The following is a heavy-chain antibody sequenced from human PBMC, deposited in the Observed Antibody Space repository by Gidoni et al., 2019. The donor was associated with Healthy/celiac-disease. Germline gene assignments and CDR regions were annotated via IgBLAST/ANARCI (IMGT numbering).Heavy chain of an antibody. V-gene: IGHV1-18*01. J-gene: IGHJ4*02. D-gene: IGHD3-22*01. CDR3: ARVHCSGGSCYKEYYYDSSGYSDY. Sequence: QVQLVQSGAEVKKPGASVKVSCKASGYTFTGYGISCVGQAPGQGLEWMGWISAYNGNTNYAQKLQGRVTMTTDTSTSTAYMELRSLRSDDTAVYYCARVHCSGGSCYKEYYYDSSGYSDYWGQGTLVTVSS. CDR2: ISAYNGNT. CDR1: GYTFTGYG.